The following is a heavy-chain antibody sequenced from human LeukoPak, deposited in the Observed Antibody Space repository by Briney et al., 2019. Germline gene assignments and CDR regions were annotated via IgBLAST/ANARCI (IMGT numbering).Heavy chain of an antibody. CDR3: AKTNGYYDY. CDR2: ISGGGDTT. V-gene: IGHV3-23*01. Sequence: GGSLRLSCAASGFPFSNNGMSWVRQSPGRGLEWVSGISGGGDTTYYAESVKGRFTISRDNSKNTLFLQMNSLTAEDTAVYYCAKTNGYYDYWGQGTLVAVSS. CDR1: GFPFSNNG. J-gene: IGHJ4*02. D-gene: IGHD3-22*01.